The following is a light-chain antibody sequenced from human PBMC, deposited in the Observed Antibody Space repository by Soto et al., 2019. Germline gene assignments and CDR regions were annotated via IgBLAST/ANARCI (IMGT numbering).Light chain of an antibody. V-gene: IGKV3-20*01. J-gene: IGKJ4*01. CDR1: QSVYSSY. CDR2: GAS. Sequence: EIVLTQSPGTLSLSPGERATLSCRASQSVYSSYLAWYQQKPGQAPRLLIHGASSRATGIPDRFSGSGSGTDFTLTISRLDPEDFAVYYCQQYGSSPLTFGGVTKVEIK. CDR3: QQYGSSPLT.